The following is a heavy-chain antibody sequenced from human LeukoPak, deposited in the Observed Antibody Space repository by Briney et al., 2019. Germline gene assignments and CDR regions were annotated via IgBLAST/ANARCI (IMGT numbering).Heavy chain of an antibody. CDR1: GGSISSYY. J-gene: IGHJ5*02. D-gene: IGHD2-2*01. CDR2: IYYSGST. CDR3: ARGSLYCSSTSCGYNWFDP. V-gene: IGHV4-59*01. Sequence: PSETLSLTCTVSGGSISSYYWSGIRQPPGKGLEWIGYIYYSGSTNYNPSLKSRVTISVDTSKNQFSLKLSSVTAADTAVYYCARGSLYCSSTSCGYNWFDPWGQGTLVTVSS.